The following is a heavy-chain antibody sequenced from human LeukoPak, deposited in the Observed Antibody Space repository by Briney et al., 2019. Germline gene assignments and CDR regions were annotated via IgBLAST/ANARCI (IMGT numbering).Heavy chain of an antibody. V-gene: IGHV3-21*01. J-gene: IGHJ4*02. Sequence: GGSLRLSCAASGFTFSSYSMNWVRQAPGKGLEWVSFISSSSSYIYYADSVKGRFTISRDNAKNSLYLQMNSLRAEDTAVYYCASDEVRSSWYYWGQGTLVTVSS. D-gene: IGHD6-13*01. CDR1: GFTFSSYS. CDR2: ISSSSSYI. CDR3: ASDEVRSSWYY.